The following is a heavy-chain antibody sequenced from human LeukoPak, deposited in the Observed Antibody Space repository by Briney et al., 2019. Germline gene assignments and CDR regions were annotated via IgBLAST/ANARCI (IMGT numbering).Heavy chain of an antibody. V-gene: IGHV4-39*07. D-gene: IGHD1-26*01. CDR1: GGSISSSNYY. CDR3: ARAPIVGATVQFDY. Sequence: SETLSLTCTVSGGSISSSNYYWGWIRQPPGKGLEWIGSIYYSGSTYYNPSLKSRVTISVDTSKNQFSLKLSSVTAADTAVYYCARAPIVGATVQFDYWGQGTLVTVSS. CDR2: IYYSGST. J-gene: IGHJ4*02.